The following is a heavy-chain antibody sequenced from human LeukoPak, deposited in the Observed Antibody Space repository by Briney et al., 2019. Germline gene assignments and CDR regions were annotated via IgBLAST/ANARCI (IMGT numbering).Heavy chain of an antibody. CDR2: MNPNSGNT. CDR3: VRGAGSCSSTSCSLGY. CDR1: GYTFTSYD. J-gene: IGHJ4*02. D-gene: IGHD2-2*01. Sequence: ASVKVSCKASGYTFTSYDINWARQATGQGLEWMRWMNPNSGNTGYAQRLQGRVTITRNTSISTAYMELSSLRSEDTAVYYCVRGAGSCSSTSCSLGYWGQGTLVTVSS. V-gene: IGHV1-8*03.